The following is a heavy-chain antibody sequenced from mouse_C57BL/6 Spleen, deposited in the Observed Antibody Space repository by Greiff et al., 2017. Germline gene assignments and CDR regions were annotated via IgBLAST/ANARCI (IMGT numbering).Heavy chain of an antibody. D-gene: IGHD2-3*01. CDR1: GYSITSGYY. J-gene: IGHJ4*01. CDR2: ISYDGSN. Sequence: EVQLQESGPGLVKPSQSLSLTCSVTGYSITSGYYWNWIRQFPGNKLEWMGYISYDGSNNYNPSLKNRISITRDTSKNQFFLKLNSVTTEDTATYYCARDGYYPLYSMDYWGQGTSVTVSS. V-gene: IGHV3-6*01. CDR3: ARDGYYPLYSMDY.